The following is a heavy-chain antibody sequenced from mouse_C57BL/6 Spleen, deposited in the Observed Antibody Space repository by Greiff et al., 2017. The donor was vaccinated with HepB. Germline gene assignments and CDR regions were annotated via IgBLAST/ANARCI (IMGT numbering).Heavy chain of an antibody. CDR1: GFSLTSYG. J-gene: IGHJ4*01. D-gene: IGHD1-1*01. V-gene: IGHV2-2*01. Sequence: VKLVESGPGLVQPSQSLSITCTVSGFSLTSYGVHWVRQSPGKGLEWLGVIWSGGSTDYNAAFISRLSISKDNSKSQVFFKMNSLQADDTAIYYCATGEYYYGSGDYWGQGTSVTVSS. CDR2: IWSGGST. CDR3: ATGEYYYGSGDY.